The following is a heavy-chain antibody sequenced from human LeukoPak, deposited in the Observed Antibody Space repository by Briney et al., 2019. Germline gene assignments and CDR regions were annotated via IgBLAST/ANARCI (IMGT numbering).Heavy chain of an antibody. Sequence: GGSLRLSCAASGFTFSIFAMRWVRQAPGKGLEWVSAIRSSGNTYCADSVKGRFTISRDNSKNTLYLQMNSLRAEDTAVYYCAKDQPTMVRGVPSDAFDIWGQGTMVTVSS. CDR3: AKDQPTMVRGVPSDAFDI. CDR1: GFTFSIFA. J-gene: IGHJ3*02. D-gene: IGHD3-10*01. V-gene: IGHV3-23*01. CDR2: IRSSGNT.